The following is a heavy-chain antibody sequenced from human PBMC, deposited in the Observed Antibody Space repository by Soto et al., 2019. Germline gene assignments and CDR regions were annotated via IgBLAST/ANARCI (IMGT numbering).Heavy chain of an antibody. J-gene: IGHJ4*02. V-gene: IGHV3-48*01. D-gene: IGHD1-1*01. CDR1: GFTFSSYS. CDR2: ISSSSSTI. CDR3: AKSVYNWNDGFFDD. Sequence: PGGSLRLSCAASGFTFSSYSMNWVRQAPGKGLEWVSYISSSSSTIYYADSVKGRFTISRDNSKNTLYLQMNSLRAEDTAVYYCAKSVYNWNDGFFDDWGQGTLVTVSS.